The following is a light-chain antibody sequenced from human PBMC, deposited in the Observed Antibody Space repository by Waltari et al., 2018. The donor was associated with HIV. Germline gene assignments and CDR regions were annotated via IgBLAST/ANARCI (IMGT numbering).Light chain of an antibody. V-gene: IGKV3-20*01. Sequence: IVLTQSPVTLSLSPRNRATLSCRASQTITNNYLAWYQQKPGQAPRLLISGALTRATGIPARFSVNASGTDFTLTISRLEPEDVAVYFCQQYGDPPWTFGQGTKVEIK. CDR2: GAL. CDR3: QQYGDPPWT. CDR1: QTITNNY. J-gene: IGKJ1*01.